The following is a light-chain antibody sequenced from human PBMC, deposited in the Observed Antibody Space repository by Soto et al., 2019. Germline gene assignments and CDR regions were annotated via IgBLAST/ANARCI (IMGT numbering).Light chain of an antibody. Sequence: GDRVTITCRTSQDIGDDLGWYQHKPGQAPKLLIHGASSLQSGVPSRFSGSGSGTDFTLTIISLQPEDSATYYCLQNHNYPRTFGQGTKVDIK. J-gene: IGKJ1*01. V-gene: IGKV1-6*01. CDR2: GAS. CDR1: QDIGDD. CDR3: LQNHNYPRT.